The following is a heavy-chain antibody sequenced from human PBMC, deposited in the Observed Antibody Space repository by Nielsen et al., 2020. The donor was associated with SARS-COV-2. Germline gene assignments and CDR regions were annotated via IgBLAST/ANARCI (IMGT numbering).Heavy chain of an antibody. CDR3: ARGGAYDSSGYALG. CDR2: ISSSGSTI. J-gene: IGHJ4*02. Sequence: GESLKISCAASGFTFSSYEMNWVRQAPGKGLEWVSYISSSGSTIYYADSVKGRFTISRDNAKNSLYLQMNSLRAEDTAVYYCARGGAYDSSGYALGWDQGTLVTVSS. V-gene: IGHV3-48*03. CDR1: GFTFSSYE. D-gene: IGHD3-22*01.